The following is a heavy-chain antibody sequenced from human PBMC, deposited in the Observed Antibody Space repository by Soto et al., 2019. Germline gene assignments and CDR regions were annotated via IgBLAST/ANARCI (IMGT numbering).Heavy chain of an antibody. CDR3: ARDLTSSGRSTYLGY. CDR2: ISGDGATT. V-gene: IGHV3-23*01. J-gene: IGHJ4*02. D-gene: IGHD6-19*01. Sequence: EVQLLESGGVLVQPGGSLRLSCAASGFNFSSYALSWVRQAPGKGLEWVSGISGDGATTYYTDSVKGRFTISRDSFTNTLYLQMSCLRAEDSAVYYCARDLTSSGRSTYLGYWGQGTLVTVSS. CDR1: GFNFSSYA.